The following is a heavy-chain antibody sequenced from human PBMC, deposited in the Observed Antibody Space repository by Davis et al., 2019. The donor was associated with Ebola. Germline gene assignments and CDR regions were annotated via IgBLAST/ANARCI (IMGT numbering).Heavy chain of an antibody. V-gene: IGHV1-3*01. CDR3: ARGDVVVPAAAPHWFDP. CDR2: INAGNGNT. J-gene: IGHJ5*02. CDR1: GYTFTSYA. D-gene: IGHD2-2*01. Sequence: ASVKVSCKASGYTFTSYAMHWVRQAPGQRLEWMGWINAGNGNTKYSQKFQGRVTITRDTSATTAYMELSSLRSEDTAVYYCARGDVVVPAAAPHWFDPWGQGTLVTVSS.